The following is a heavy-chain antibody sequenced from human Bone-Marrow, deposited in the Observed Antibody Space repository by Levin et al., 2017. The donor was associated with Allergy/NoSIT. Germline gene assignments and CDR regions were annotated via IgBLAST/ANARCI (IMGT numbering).Heavy chain of an antibody. CDR3: AKEIASAASRGQYYYYGMDA. Sequence: LSLTCAASGFTFDDYAMSWVRQVPGKGLEWVSGISWDSGRVGYADSVKGRFTISRDNAKNSLYLQMNSLRPEDSALYHCAKEIASAASRGQYYYYGMDAWGQGTTVTVSS. J-gene: IGHJ6*02. CDR2: ISWDSGRV. CDR1: GFTFDDYA. V-gene: IGHV3-9*01. D-gene: IGHD6-13*01.